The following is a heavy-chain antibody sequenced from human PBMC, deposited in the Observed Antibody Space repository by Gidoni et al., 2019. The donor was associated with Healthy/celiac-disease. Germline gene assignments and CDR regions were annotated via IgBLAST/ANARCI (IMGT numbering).Heavy chain of an antibody. J-gene: IGHJ3*01. V-gene: IGHV3-7*01. D-gene: IGHD3-16*01. Sequence: EMRLVESGGGLVQPGGSLRRPCAASGSTLRSYWMTWVRQAPGKGLEWVANIKQDGREKKYVDSVKGLFTISRDNAKNSLYLQMNSLRAEDTAVYYGARDPEFGVDAFDLWGQGTMVTVSS. CDR1: GSTLRSYW. CDR3: ARDPEFGVDAFDL. CDR2: IKQDGREK.